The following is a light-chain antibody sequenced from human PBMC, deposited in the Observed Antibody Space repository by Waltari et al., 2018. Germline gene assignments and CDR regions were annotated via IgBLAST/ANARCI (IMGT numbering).Light chain of an antibody. Sequence: EVVMTQSPVTLSVSPGERATLSCRASQSVTSNLAWYQQKAGQPPRLLIYETSTRVTGVPARFSGSVSGTEFTLTISSLQSEDSAVYYCQQYNDWPPYTFGQGTKLEIK. CDR2: ETS. V-gene: IGKV3-15*01. CDR1: QSVTSN. CDR3: QQYNDWPPYT. J-gene: IGKJ2*01.